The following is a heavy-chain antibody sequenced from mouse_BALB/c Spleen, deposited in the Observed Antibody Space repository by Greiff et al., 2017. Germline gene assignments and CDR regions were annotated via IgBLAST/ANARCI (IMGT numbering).Heavy chain of an antibody. D-gene: IGHD3-1*01. Sequence: EVQLVESGGGLVKPGGSLKLSCAASGFTFSSYAMSWVRQSPEKRLEWVAEISSGGSYTYYPDTVTGRFTISRDNAKNTLYLEMSSLRSEDTAMYYCARDESGYYAMDYWGQGTSVTVSS. J-gene: IGHJ4*01. CDR2: ISSGGSYT. CDR1: GFTFSSYA. CDR3: ARDESGYYAMDY. V-gene: IGHV5-9-4*01.